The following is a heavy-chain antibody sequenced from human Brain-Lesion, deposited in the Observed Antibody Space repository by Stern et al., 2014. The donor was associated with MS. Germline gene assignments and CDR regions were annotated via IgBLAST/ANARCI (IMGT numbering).Heavy chain of an antibody. V-gene: IGHV4-61*02. CDR3: ASGYRIFDY. CDR2: IPASGSA. Sequence: QLQLQESGPGLVKPSQTLSLTCTVSGGSISSGSDYWSWIRQPVGKGLEWIGRIPASGSAFYTPSLKSRVTISTDTSMNQFSLELNSATAADTAIYYCASGYRIFDYWGQGILVTVSS. D-gene: IGHD5-18*01. J-gene: IGHJ4*02. CDR1: GGSISSGSDY.